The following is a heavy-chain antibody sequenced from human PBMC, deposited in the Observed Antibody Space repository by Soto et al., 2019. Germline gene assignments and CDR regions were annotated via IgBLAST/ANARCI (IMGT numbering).Heavy chain of an antibody. CDR2: IKQDESEK. CDR1: GISFSGYW. D-gene: IGHD6-13*01. V-gene: IGHV3-7*03. J-gene: IGHJ6*02. Sequence: GGSLRLSCAASGISFSGYWMSWVRQAPGKGLEWVANIKQDESEKYYVDSVKGRFTISRDNAKNSLYLEMSNLRVEDTAVYFRARDLGLVAAGRGYYYYYGMDVWGQGTTVTVSS. CDR3: ARDLGLVAAGRGYYYYYGMDV.